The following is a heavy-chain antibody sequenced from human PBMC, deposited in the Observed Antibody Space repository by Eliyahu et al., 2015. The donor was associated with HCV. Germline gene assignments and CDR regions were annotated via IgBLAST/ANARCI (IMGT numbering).Heavy chain of an antibody. CDR3: ARDIRYEYQLLHYYYGMDV. CDR1: GFTFSDYX. Sequence: QVQLVESGGGLVKPGGSLRLSCAASGFTFSDYXMSWIRQAPGKGLGWVSYISSSSSYTNYADSVKGRFTISRDNAKNSLYLQMNSLRAEDTAVYYCARDIRYEYQLLHYYYGMDVWGQGTTVTVSS. CDR2: ISSSSSYT. D-gene: IGHD2-2*01. V-gene: IGHV3-11*06. J-gene: IGHJ6*02.